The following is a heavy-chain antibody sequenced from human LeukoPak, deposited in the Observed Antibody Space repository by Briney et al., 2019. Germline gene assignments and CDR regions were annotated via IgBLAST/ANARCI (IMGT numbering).Heavy chain of an antibody. V-gene: IGHV4-28*05. J-gene: IGHJ4*02. D-gene: IGHD6-13*01. CDR3: ARHVVAAAYDY. CDR2: IYYTGSI. Sequence: SDTLSLTCAVSRYSISSPNWWGWIRQSPGKGLEWIGYIYYTGSIYYNPSLKSRVTISVDKSKNQFSLKLSSVTAADTAVYYCARHVVAAAYDYWGQGTLVTVSS. CDR1: RYSISSPNW.